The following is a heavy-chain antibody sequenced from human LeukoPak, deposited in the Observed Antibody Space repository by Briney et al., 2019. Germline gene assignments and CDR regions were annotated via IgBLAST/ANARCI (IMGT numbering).Heavy chain of an antibody. CDR3: ARDLRVGATSSGDY. Sequence: GGSLRLSCAASGFTFSNYWMSWVRQAPGKGLEWVANIKQDGSETYYMNSVKGRFTISRDNTKNSLSLQLNSLRAEDTAVYYCARDLRVGATSSGDYWGQGTLVTVSS. CDR1: GFTFSNYW. V-gene: IGHV3-7*01. J-gene: IGHJ4*02. CDR2: IKQDGSET. D-gene: IGHD1-26*01.